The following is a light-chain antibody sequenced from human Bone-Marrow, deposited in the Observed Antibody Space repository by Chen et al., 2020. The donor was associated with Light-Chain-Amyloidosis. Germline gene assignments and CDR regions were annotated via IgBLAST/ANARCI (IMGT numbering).Light chain of an antibody. CDR3: CSYAGRSMKV. Sequence: QSALPHPASVSGSPGQSFPISCTGSNIDVGIYNYVSWYQQHPDKAPKLIIFEGNEPPSGVSNRFAGTKSGNPASVTISGLQAEDEADYDCCSYAGRSMKVFGSGTKVAVL. J-gene: IGLJ1*01. V-gene: IGLV2-23*01. CDR2: EGN. CDR1: NIDVGIYNY.